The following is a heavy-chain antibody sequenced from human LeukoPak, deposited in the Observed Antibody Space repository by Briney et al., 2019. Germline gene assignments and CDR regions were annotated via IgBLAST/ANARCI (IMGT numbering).Heavy chain of an antibody. D-gene: IGHD3-22*01. CDR3: ARDPDYNDSA. CDR2: IYSGGST. Sequence: GGSLRLSCAASGFTFSSYWMSWVRQAPGKGLEWVSVIYSGGSTYYADSVKGRFTISRDNSKNTLYLQMNSLRADDTAVYYCARDPDYNDSAWGQGTLVTVSS. CDR1: GFTFSSYW. V-gene: IGHV3-53*01. J-gene: IGHJ4*02.